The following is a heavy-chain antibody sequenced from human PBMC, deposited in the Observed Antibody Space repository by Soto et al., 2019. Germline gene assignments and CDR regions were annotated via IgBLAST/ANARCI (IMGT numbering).Heavy chain of an antibody. D-gene: IGHD3-3*01. V-gene: IGHV1-24*01. J-gene: IGHJ5*02. CDR1: GYTLTELS. CDR2: LDLKNGET. CDR3: ATSYDSGFDP. Sequence: QVQVLQSGAEVKKPGASVKVSCKVSGYTLTELSIHWVRQAPGEGLEWMGGLDLKNGETIYAQNFQGRVTMTEDSSTDTPYMELSRLRSEDTAVYYCATSYDSGFDPWGQGTLVTVSS.